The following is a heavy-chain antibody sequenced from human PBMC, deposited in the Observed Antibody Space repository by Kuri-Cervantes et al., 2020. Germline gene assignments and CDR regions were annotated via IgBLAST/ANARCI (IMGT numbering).Heavy chain of an antibody. Sequence: GESLKISCAASGFTFSSYWMHWVRQAPGKGLVWVSHINSDGSSTSYADSVKGRFTISRDNAKNTLYLQMNSLRAEDTAVYYCAKDPYSGSPPDYWGQGTLVTVSS. CDR3: AKDPYSGSPPDY. D-gene: IGHD1-26*01. CDR2: INSDGSST. CDR1: GFTFSSYW. J-gene: IGHJ4*02. V-gene: IGHV3-74*01.